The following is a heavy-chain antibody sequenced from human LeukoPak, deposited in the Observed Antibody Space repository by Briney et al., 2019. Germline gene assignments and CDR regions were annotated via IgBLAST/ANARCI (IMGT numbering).Heavy chain of an antibody. Sequence: GGSLRLSCAASGFTFDDYAMHWVRQAPGQGLEWVSGISWNSGSIGYADSVKGRFTISRDNAKNSLYLQMNSLRAEDTALYYCASRGYWGQGTLVTVSS. V-gene: IGHV3-9*01. J-gene: IGHJ4*02. CDR3: ASRGY. CDR1: GFTFDDYA. CDR2: ISWNSGSI.